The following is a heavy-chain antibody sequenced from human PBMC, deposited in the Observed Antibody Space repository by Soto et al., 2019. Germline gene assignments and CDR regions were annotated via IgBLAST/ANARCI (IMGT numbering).Heavy chain of an antibody. D-gene: IGHD6-13*01. CDR1: GFTVSGNF. CDR3: ASRFSSSWSALDY. CDR2: IYSGDST. V-gene: IGHV3-53*01. J-gene: IGHJ4*02. Sequence: GGSLRLSCAASGFTVSGNFMSWVRQAPGKGLEWVSIIYSGDSTYYADSVKGRFTISRDNSKNTLYLQMNSLRAEDTAVYYCASRFSSSWSALDYWGQGTLVTVSS.